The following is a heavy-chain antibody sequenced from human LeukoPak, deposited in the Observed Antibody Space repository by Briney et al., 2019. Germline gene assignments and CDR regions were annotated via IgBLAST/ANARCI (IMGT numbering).Heavy chain of an antibody. CDR3: ARGGNSGYDFGTYYFDY. CDR2: ISAYNGNT. Sequence: ASVEVSCKASGYTFTSYGISWVRQAPGQGLEGMGWISAYNGNTNYAQKLQGRVTMTTDTSTSTAYMELRSLRSDDTAVYYCARGGNSGYDFGTYYFDYWGQGTLVTVSS. D-gene: IGHD5-12*01. CDR1: GYTFTSYG. V-gene: IGHV1-18*01. J-gene: IGHJ4*02.